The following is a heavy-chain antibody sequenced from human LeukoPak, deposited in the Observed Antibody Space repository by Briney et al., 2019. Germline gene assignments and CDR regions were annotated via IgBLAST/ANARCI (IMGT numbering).Heavy chain of an antibody. Sequence: GGSLRLSCAASGFTVSSNYMSWVRQAPGKGLEWVSVIYSGGSTYYAGSVKGRFTISRENSKNTLYLQMNSLRAEDTAVYYCAKGCSSTSCWTGWGQGTLVTVSS. D-gene: IGHD2-2*01. CDR2: IYSGGST. J-gene: IGHJ4*02. CDR1: GFTVSSNY. CDR3: AKGCSSTSCWTG. V-gene: IGHV3-53*01.